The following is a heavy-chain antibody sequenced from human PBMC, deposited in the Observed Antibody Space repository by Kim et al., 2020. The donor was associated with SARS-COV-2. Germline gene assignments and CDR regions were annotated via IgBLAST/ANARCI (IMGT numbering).Heavy chain of an antibody. D-gene: IGHD5-12*01. CDR2: IIPIFGTA. CDR3: ARDRVEMATFQRFDY. V-gene: IGHV1-69*13. Sequence: SVKVSCKASGGTFSSYAISWVRQAPGQGLEWMGGIIPIFGTANYAQKFQGRVTITADEATSTAYMELSSLRSEDTAVYYCARDRVEMATFQRFDYWGQGTLVTVSS. J-gene: IGHJ4*02. CDR1: GGTFSSYA.